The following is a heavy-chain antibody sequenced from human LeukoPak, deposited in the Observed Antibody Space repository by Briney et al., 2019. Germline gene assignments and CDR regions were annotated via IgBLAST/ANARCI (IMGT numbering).Heavy chain of an antibody. V-gene: IGHV1-18*01. CDR2: ISSYNGKT. CDR3: ARQLVPYYFDY. D-gene: IGHD6-13*01. J-gene: IGHJ4*02. CDR1: GCTFTSYN. Sequence: ASVKVSCKAPGCTFTSYNINWVRQAPGQGLEWMGWISSYNGKTNYAQKLQGRVTMTTDTSTSTAYMELRSLRSDDTAVYYCARQLVPYYFDYWGQGTLVTVSS.